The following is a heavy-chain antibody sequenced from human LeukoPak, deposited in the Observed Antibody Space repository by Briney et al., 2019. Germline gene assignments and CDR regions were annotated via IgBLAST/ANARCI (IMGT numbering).Heavy chain of an antibody. CDR1: GFTFSSYA. CDR2: ISGSGAGT. J-gene: IGHJ4*02. CDR3: ARDFWGAYRVDFFDF. Sequence: PGGSLRLSCAASGFTFSSYAMSWVRQAPGKGLEWVSGISGSGAGTYYVGSVKGRFTISRDNSKNTLYLQMNSLRAEDTAVYYCARDFWGAYRVDFFDFWGQGIPVTVSS. V-gene: IGHV3-23*01. D-gene: IGHD3-3*01.